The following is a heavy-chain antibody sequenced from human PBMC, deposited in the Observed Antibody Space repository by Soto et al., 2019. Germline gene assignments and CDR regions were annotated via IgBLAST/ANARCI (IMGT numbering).Heavy chain of an antibody. V-gene: IGHV3-33*03. CDR1: GFTVSSSQ. J-gene: IGHJ5*02. D-gene: IGHD3-10*01. Sequence: WSLRLSCAASGFTVSSSQMTWVRQAPGKGLEWVAVIWYDGSNKYYAESVKGRFTISRDKSKNTLYLQMNSLRAEDTAVYYCAKDRSTYYLVPPLDPWGQGTLVTVSS. CDR2: IWYDGSNK. CDR3: AKDRSTYYLVPPLDP.